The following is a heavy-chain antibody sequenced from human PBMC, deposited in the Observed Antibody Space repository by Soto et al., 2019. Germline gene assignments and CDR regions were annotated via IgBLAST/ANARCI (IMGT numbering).Heavy chain of an antibody. V-gene: IGHV3-33*01. J-gene: IGHJ6*03. CDR2: IWYDGSNK. Sequence: GGSLRLSCAASGFTFSSYGMHWVRQAPGKGLEWVAVIWYDGSNKYYADSVKGRFTISRDNSKNTLYLQMNSLRAEDTAVYYCARDPLRRAYYYYYYMDVWGKGTTVTVSS. D-gene: IGHD3-10*01. CDR3: ARDPLRRAYYYYYYMDV. CDR1: GFTFSSYG.